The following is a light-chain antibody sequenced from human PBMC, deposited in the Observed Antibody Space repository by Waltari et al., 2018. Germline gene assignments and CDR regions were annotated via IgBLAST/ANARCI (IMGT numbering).Light chain of an antibody. CDR1: QNIRTY. CDR2: AAY. Sequence: DIPMTQSPPSLSASVGYRVTITFRASQNIRTYLNWYQQTPGKAPRLLIYAAYTLRSGVPAMFSASGSGTNFTLTISSLQPEDFATFYCQQTYSDPRTFGGGTKV. V-gene: IGKV1-39*01. J-gene: IGKJ4*01. CDR3: QQTYSDPRT.